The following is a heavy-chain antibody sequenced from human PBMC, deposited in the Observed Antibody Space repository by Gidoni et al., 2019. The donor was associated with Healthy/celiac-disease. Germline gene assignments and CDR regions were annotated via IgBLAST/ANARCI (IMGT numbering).Heavy chain of an antibody. D-gene: IGHD4-17*01. CDR3: ARGELYGDYAP. V-gene: IGHV4-34*01. Sequence: QVQLQQWGAGLLKPSETLSLTCAVYGGSFSGYYWSWIRQPPGKGLEWIGEINHSGSTNYNPSLKSRVTISVDTSKNQFSLKLSSVTAADTAVYYCARGELYGDYAPWGQGTLVTVSS. CDR2: INHSGST. J-gene: IGHJ4*02. CDR1: GGSFSGYY.